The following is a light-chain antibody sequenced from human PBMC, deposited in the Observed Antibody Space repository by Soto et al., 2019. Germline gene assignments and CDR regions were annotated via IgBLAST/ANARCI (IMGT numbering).Light chain of an antibody. V-gene: IGKV1-9*01. CDR1: QGISSY. J-gene: IGKJ4*01. CDR3: QREVT. Sequence: IHLTHSPSFLSAYVGDRVTITCRASQGISSYLAWYQQKPGKAPKLLIYAASTLQSGVPSRFSGSGSGTEFTLTISSLQPEDFATYYCQREVTFGGGTKVDIK. CDR2: AAS.